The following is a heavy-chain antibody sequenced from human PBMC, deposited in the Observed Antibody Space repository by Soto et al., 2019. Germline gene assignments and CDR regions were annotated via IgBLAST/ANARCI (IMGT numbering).Heavy chain of an antibody. CDR2: IYYSGST. J-gene: IGHJ6*02. Sequence: SETLSLTCAVSGGSISSYYWSWIRQPPGKGLEWIGYIYYSGSTNYNPSLKSRVTISVDTPKNQFSLKLSSVTAADTAVYYCARRGYGPGFPYYYGMDVWGQGTTVTVSS. V-gene: IGHV4-59*01. CDR1: GGSISSYY. CDR3: ARRGYGPGFPYYYGMDV. D-gene: IGHD3-10*01.